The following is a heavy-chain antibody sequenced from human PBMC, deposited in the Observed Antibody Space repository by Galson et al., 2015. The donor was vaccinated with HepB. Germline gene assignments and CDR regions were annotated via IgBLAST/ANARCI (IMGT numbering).Heavy chain of an antibody. J-gene: IGHJ6*03. CDR2: ISSSGNYK. CDR1: GFTFSSYS. Sequence: SLRLSCAASGFTFSSYSMNWVRQAPGKGLEWVSSISSSGNYKYYGDLAKGRFTISRDNAKNSLYLQMNSLRAEDTAVYYCARFRDMDVWGKGTTVIVSS. CDR3: ARFRDMDV. V-gene: IGHV3-21*06.